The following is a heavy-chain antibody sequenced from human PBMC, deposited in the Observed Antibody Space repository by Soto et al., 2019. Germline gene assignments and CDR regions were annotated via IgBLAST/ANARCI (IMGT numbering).Heavy chain of an antibody. CDR1: GFTFSTYE. J-gene: IGHJ3*01. CDR3: ARDHPTWGHDAFDF. Sequence: PGGCLRLSCAASGFTFSTYEMNWVRQAPGKGLEWVSYISSGGATIYYADSVKGRFTVSRDNAKNSLYLQMNSLRAEDTAVYYCARDHPTWGHDAFDFWGQGTMVTVSS. V-gene: IGHV3-48*03. CDR2: ISSGGATI. D-gene: IGHD7-27*01.